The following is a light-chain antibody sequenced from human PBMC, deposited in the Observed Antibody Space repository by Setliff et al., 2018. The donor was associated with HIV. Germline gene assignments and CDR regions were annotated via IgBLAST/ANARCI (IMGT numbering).Light chain of an antibody. V-gene: IGLV2-14*03. Sequence: QSALAQPASVSAAPGLSITISCTGTKSDIGGYNYVSWYVQEPGKAPKLIMYDFTSRPSGISNRFSGSKSGNTASLTISGLRAEDEGDYYCTSYNSSDTYVFGTGTKVTVL. J-gene: IGLJ1*01. CDR3: TSYNSSDTYV. CDR2: DFT. CDR1: KSDIGGYNY.